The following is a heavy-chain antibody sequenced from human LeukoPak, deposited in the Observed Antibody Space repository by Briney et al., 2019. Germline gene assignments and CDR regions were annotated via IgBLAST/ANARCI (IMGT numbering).Heavy chain of an antibody. CDR2: ISYDGSNK. V-gene: IGHV3-30-3*01. J-gene: IGHJ5*02. CDR3: ARDYLVRGVPTPNWFDP. CDR1: GFTFSSYA. Sequence: GRSLRLSCAASGFTFSSYAMHWVRQAPGKGLEWVAVISYDGSNKYYADSVKGRFTISRDNSKNTLYLQMNSLRAEDTAVYYCARDYLVRGVPTPNWFDPWGQGTLVTVSS. D-gene: IGHD3-10*01.